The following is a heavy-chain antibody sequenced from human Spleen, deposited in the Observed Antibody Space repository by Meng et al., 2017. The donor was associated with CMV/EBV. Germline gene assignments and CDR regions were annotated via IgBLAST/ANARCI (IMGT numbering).Heavy chain of an antibody. V-gene: IGHV1-2*02. J-gene: IGHJ5*02. CDR3: ARGGIGGYCSSTSCYPRDWFDP. CDR1: GYTFTGYY. CDR2: INPNSGGT. D-gene: IGHD2-2*01. Sequence: ASVKVSCKASGYTFTGYYMHWLRQAPGQGLEWMGWINPNSGGTNYAQNFQGRVTMTRDTSISTAYMELSSLRSEDTAVYYCARGGIGGYCSSTSCYPRDWFDPWGQGTLVTVSS.